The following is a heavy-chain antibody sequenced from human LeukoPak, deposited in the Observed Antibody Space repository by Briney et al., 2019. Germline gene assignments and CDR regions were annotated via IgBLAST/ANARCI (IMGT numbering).Heavy chain of an antibody. Sequence: SETLSLTCTVSGGSISSYYWTWIRQPPGKGLEWIGYIYFSGSTNYNPSLKNRVTFSVDTSKNQFSLNLSSVTAADTAVYYCTRGYTSGWSPALDIWGQGTMVTVSS. D-gene: IGHD6-19*01. V-gene: IGHV4-59*01. CDR2: IYFSGST. CDR3: TRGYTSGWSPALDI. J-gene: IGHJ3*02. CDR1: GGSISSYY.